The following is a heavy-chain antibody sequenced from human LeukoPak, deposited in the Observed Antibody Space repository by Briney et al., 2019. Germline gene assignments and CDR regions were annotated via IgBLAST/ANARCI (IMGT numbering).Heavy chain of an antibody. D-gene: IGHD6-19*01. CDR2: ISGDGGST. CDR3: AKDFGYSSGWYLGGYYYYGMDV. Sequence: SGGSLRLSCAASGFTFDDYAMLWVRQAPGKGLEWVSLISGDGGSTYYADSVKGRFTISRDNSKNSLYLQMNSLRTEDTALYYCAKDFGYSSGWYLGGYYYYGMDVWGQGTTVTVSS. CDR1: GFTFDDYA. V-gene: IGHV3-43*02. J-gene: IGHJ6*02.